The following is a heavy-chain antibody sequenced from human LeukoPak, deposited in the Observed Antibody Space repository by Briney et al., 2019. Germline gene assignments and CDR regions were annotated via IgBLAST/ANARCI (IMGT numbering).Heavy chain of an antibody. J-gene: IGHJ6*03. CDR2: IYSSGTT. V-gene: IGHV4-4*07. Sequence: SETLSLTCTVSSGSYNIYYWNWPRQPAGKALVGIGHIYSSGTTNYNPSLKSRVTISLDTSKNQISLKVSSVTAADTAMYYCARDPTGRYSSEGHMDVWGKGTTVTISS. D-gene: IGHD6-19*01. CDR3: ARDPTGRYSSEGHMDV. CDR1: SGSYNIYY.